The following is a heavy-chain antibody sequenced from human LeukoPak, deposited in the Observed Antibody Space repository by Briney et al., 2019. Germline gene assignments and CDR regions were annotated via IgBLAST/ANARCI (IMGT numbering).Heavy chain of an antibody. CDR2: ISYDGSNK. D-gene: IGHD4-17*01. J-gene: IGHJ3*02. Sequence: PGGSLRLSCAASGFTFSSYAMHWVRQAPGKGLEWVAVISYDGSNKYYADSVKGRFTISSDNSKNTLYLQMNSLRAEDTAVYYCASPFDYGDYGPTADDGDDAFDIWGQGTMVTVSS. CDR1: GFTFSSYA. V-gene: IGHV3-30-3*01. CDR3: ASPFDYGDYGPTADDGDDAFDI.